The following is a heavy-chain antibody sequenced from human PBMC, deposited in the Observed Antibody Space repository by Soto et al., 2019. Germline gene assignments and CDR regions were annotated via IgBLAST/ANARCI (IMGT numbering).Heavy chain of an antibody. Sequence: QVQLVQSGGEVKTPGASVKVSCTASGYTFASFGVTWVRQAPGQGLEWVGWISAYNGATHYAQKFQGRVTLTADTSTNTVSLELRSLNADDTALYYCVRDDIAVSGATPDYWGQGTLVTVSS. V-gene: IGHV1-18*01. J-gene: IGHJ4*02. CDR1: GYTFASFG. CDR3: VRDDIAVSGATPDY. CDR2: ISAYNGAT. D-gene: IGHD6-19*01.